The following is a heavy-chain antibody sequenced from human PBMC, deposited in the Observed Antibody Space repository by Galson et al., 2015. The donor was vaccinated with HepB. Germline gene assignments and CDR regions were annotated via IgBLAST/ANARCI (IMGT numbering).Heavy chain of an antibody. J-gene: IGHJ4*02. Sequence: LRLSCAASGFTFSSYWMSWVRQAPGKGLEWVANIKQDGSEKYYVDSVKGRFTISRDNAKNSLYLQMNSLRAEDTAVYYCATSGISSSWIDYWGQGTLVTVSS. CDR3: ATSGISSSWIDY. D-gene: IGHD6-13*01. CDR1: GFTFSSYW. CDR2: IKQDGSEK. V-gene: IGHV3-7*03.